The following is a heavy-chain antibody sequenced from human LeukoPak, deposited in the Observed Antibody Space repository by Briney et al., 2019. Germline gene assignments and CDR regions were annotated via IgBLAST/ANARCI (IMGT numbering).Heavy chain of an antibody. D-gene: IGHD3-3*01. V-gene: IGHV3-23*01. Sequence: PGGALRLSCAASGFTFSSYAMSWVRQAPGKGLEWVSAISGSGGSTYYADSVKGRFTISRDNSKNTLSLQMNSLRAEDTAVYYCAKDPYYDFWSGYYFDYWGQGTLVTVSS. CDR2: ISGSGGST. CDR1: GFTFSSYA. J-gene: IGHJ4*02. CDR3: AKDPYYDFWSGYYFDY.